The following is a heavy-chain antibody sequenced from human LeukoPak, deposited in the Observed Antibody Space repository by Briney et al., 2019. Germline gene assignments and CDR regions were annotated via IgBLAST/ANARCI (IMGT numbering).Heavy chain of an antibody. D-gene: IGHD3-10*01. J-gene: IGHJ3*02. CDR2: IFYSGST. V-gene: IGHV4-38-2*02. CDR1: GYSISSGYY. CDR3: AKSNGYGLVDI. Sequence: PSETLSLTCTDSGYSISSGYYWGWIRQPPGKGLEWIGNIFYSGSTYYSPSLGGRVTISLDTSRNQFSLKLNSVTAADTAVYYCAKSNGYGLVDIWGQGTMVTVSS.